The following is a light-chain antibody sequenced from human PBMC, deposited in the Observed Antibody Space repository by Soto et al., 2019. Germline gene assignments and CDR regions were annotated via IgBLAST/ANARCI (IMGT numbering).Light chain of an antibody. Sequence: DIVMTQSPDSLGVSLGERATINCKSSQSVLYSSNNKNYLAWYQQKPGQPPKLLIYWASTRDSGVPDRFSGSGSGTDFTLTISSLQAEDVAVYYCQQYYSTPWTFGQGTKVGVK. V-gene: IGKV4-1*01. J-gene: IGKJ1*01. CDR1: QSVLYSSNNKNY. CDR3: QQYYSTPWT. CDR2: WAS.